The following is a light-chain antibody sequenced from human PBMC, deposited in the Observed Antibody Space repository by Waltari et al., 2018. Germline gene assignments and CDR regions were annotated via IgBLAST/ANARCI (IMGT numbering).Light chain of an antibody. CDR2: KAS. CDR3: HQYNGYSPWT. CDR1: QSINNW. Sequence: DIQMTQSPSTLSASVGDRVTITCRASQSINNWLAWYQQKPGKAPKLLIYKASSLESGVPSRFSGSGSGTEFTLTISSLQPDDVATYYGHQYNGYSPWTFGQGTKVEIK. J-gene: IGKJ1*01. V-gene: IGKV1-5*03.